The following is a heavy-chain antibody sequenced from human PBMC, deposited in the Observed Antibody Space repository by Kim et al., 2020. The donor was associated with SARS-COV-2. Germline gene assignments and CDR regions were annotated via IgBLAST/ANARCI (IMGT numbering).Heavy chain of an antibody. Sequence: SETLSLTCTVSGGSISSYYWSWIRQPPGKGLEWIGYIYYSGSTNYNPSLKSRVTISVDTSKNQFSLKLSSVTAADTAVYYCARGDYGSGSDYWGQGTLVT. CDR2: IYYSGST. D-gene: IGHD3-10*01. V-gene: IGHV4-59*01. CDR3: ARGDYGSGSDY. J-gene: IGHJ4*02. CDR1: GGSISSYY.